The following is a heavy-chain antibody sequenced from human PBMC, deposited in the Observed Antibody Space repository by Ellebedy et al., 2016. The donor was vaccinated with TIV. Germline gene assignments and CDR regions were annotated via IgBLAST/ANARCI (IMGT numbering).Heavy chain of an antibody. CDR2: IWHDGTYK. J-gene: IGHJ4*02. D-gene: IGHD3-22*01. CDR1: GFTFTVYG. CDR3: ARETYYYDSKGGEFFDL. V-gene: IGHV3-33*01. Sequence: PGGSLRLSCAASGFTFTVYGIXWVRQAPGQGLEWLGMIWHDGTYKYYADSVKGRFTISRDNSKNALYLEVSTVKSEDTAVYYCARETYYYDSKGGEFFDLWGQGTLVTVSS.